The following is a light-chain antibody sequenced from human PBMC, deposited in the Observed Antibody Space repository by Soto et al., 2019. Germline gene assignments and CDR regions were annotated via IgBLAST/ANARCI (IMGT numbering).Light chain of an antibody. CDR1: QSVSTK. CDR3: QQYNDWPPGT. V-gene: IGKV3-15*01. J-gene: IGKJ2*01. CDR2: GTS. Sequence: EIVLTQSPATLAVSPGERVTLSCRASQSVSTKLAWYQQKPGQAPRLLIYGTSTRATGIPARFSGSGSGTEFTLTISSLQSEDFAVYYCQQYNDWPPGTFGQGTKLEIK.